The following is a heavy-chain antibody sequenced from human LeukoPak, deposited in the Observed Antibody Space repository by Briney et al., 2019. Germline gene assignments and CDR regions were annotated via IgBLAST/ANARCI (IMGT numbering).Heavy chain of an antibody. V-gene: IGHV4-59*08. Sequence: PSETLSLACTVSGGSISSYYWSWIRQPPGKGLEWIGYIYYSGSTNYNPSLKSRVTISVDTSKNQFSLKLSSVTAADTAVYYCARIAARSFDYWGQGTLVTVSS. CDR3: ARIAARSFDY. CDR2: IYYSGST. J-gene: IGHJ4*02. D-gene: IGHD6-6*01. CDR1: GGSISSYY.